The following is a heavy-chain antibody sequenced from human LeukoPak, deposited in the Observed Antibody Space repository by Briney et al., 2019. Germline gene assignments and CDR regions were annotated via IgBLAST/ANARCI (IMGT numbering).Heavy chain of an antibody. D-gene: IGHD6-19*01. CDR1: GGTFSSYA. CDR2: IIPIFGTA. V-gene: IGHV1-69*13. CDR3: ARESSFFNSSGWYEAPDY. Sequence: SVKVSCKASGGTFSSYAISWVRQAPGQGLEWMGGIIPIFGTANYAQKFQGRVTITADESTSTAYMELSSLRSEDPAVYYCARESSFFNSSGWYEAPDYWGQGTLVTVSS. J-gene: IGHJ4*02.